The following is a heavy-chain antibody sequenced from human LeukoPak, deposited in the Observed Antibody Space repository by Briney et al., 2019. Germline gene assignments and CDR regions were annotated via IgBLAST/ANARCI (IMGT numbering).Heavy chain of an antibody. V-gene: IGHV1-24*01. Sequence: ASLKVSCKVSGYTLRELSMHWVRQVPAKGLQWMGVFDPEDGDSIIAQKFQGRLTMTEDTSTDTAYMELSRLTSEDTAMYYCATGHCNTSSCYYYYMDVWGKGTTVTVSS. CDR2: FDPEDGDS. D-gene: IGHD2/OR15-2a*01. J-gene: IGHJ6*03. CDR1: GYTLRELS. CDR3: ATGHCNTSSCYYYYMDV.